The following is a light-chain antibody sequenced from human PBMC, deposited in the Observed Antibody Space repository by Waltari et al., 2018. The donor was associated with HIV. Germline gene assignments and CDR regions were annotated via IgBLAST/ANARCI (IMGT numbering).Light chain of an antibody. CDR1: GHDLCTYYY. Sequence: QSALTQPASVSGSPGQSITISCTGPGHDLCTYYYGAWYRQHPYKAPKLMIYDFNKRPSGVSDRFSGSKSGNTASLTISGLQAEDEADYYCTSYTTSNTLVFGGGTKLTVL. J-gene: IGLJ3*02. CDR3: TSYTTSNTLV. CDR2: DFN. V-gene: IGLV2-14*01.